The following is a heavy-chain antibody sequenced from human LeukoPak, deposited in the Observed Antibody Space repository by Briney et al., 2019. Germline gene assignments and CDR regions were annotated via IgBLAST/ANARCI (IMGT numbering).Heavy chain of an antibody. D-gene: IGHD6-19*01. J-gene: IGHJ3*02. CDR1: GFSISSSSYY. CDR3: ARDPSSGWPQGAFDI. Sequence: TSSETLSLTCTVSGFSISSSSYYWGWIRQPPGKGLEWIVSIYYSGSTYYNPSLKSRITISVDTSKNQFSMKLSSVTAADTAVYYCARDPSSGWPQGAFDIWGQGTMVTVSS. CDR2: IYYSGST. V-gene: IGHV4-39*07.